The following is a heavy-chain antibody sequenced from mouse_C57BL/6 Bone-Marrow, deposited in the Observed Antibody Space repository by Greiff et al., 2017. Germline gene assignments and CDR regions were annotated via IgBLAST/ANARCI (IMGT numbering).Heavy chain of an antibody. J-gene: IGHJ1*03. D-gene: IGHD2-5*01. Sequence: QVQLQQSGPELVRPGASVKISCKGSGYTFTDYAMHWVKQSHAKSLEWIGVISTYYGDASYKKKFKDKATLTVDKSSSTAYMELARLTSEDSAVYYCASSGDSNYVDWYVDVWGTGTTVTVSA. CDR3: ASSGDSNYVDWYVDV. CDR2: ISTYYGDA. CDR1: GYTFTDYA. V-gene: IGHV1-67*01.